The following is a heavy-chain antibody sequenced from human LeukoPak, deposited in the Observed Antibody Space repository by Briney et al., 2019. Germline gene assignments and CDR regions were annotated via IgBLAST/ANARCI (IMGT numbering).Heavy chain of an antibody. CDR3: ASPLGYCSGGSCHDAFDI. D-gene: IGHD2-15*01. Sequence: SETLSLTCTVSGGSISSSSYYWGWIRQPPGKGLEWIGSIYYSGSTYYNPSLKSRVTISVDTSKNQFSLKLSSVTAADTAVYYCASPLGYCSGGSCHDAFDIWGQGTMVTVSS. V-gene: IGHV4-39*07. J-gene: IGHJ3*02. CDR1: GGSISSSSYY. CDR2: IYYSGST.